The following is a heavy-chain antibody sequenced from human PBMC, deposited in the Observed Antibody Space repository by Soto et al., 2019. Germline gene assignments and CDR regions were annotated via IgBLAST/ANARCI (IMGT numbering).Heavy chain of an antibody. CDR3: AREDGDYRAYFDT. CDR1: GFNVRYNY. CDR2: IYSDGTT. Sequence: EMQLVQSGGGLIQPGGSLRLSCAASGFNVRYNYMSWVRQAPGRGLEWVSVIYSDGTTYYADSVKGRFTISRDKSENTLYLQMNSLRAEYTAVYYCAREDGDYRAYFDTWGQGTLVTVSS. J-gene: IGHJ4*02. V-gene: IGHV3-53*01. D-gene: IGHD4-17*01.